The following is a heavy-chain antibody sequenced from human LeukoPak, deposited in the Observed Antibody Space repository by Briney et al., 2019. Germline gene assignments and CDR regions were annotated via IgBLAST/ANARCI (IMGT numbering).Heavy chain of an antibody. J-gene: IGHJ6*02. D-gene: IGHD2-2*01. V-gene: IGHV1-2*02. Sequence: GASVKVSCKASGYTFTGYYMHWVRQAPGQGLEWMGWINPNSGGTNYAQKFQGRVTMTRDTSISTAYMELSRLRSDDTAVYYCARETPYQLPHPYYGMGVWGQGTTVTVSS. CDR2: INPNSGGT. CDR3: ARETPYQLPHPYYGMGV. CDR1: GYTFTGYY.